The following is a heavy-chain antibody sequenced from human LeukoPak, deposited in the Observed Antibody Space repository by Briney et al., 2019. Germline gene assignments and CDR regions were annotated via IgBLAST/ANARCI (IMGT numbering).Heavy chain of an antibody. V-gene: IGHV4-31*03. D-gene: IGHD3-22*01. CDR1: GGSISSGGYY. Sequence: SETLSLTCTVSGGSISSGGYYWSWIRQHPGKGLEWIGYIYYSGSTYYNPSLKSRVTISVDTSKNQFSLKLSSVTAADTAVYYCAGAKGGDYYDSSGKWLDYWGQGTLVTVSS. J-gene: IGHJ4*02. CDR2: IYYSGST. CDR3: AGAKGGDYYDSSGKWLDY.